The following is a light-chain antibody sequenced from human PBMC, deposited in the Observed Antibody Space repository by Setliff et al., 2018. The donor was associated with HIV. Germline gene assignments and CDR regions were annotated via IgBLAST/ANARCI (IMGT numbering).Light chain of an antibody. Sequence: QSVLTQPASVSGSPGQSITISCSGTDSDIGTYTFVSWYQHHPGRAPKLILYDVNTRPSGVSNRFSGSKSGNTASLTISGLQTEDEADYYCSSYTTGSTWVFGGGTKVTVL. J-gene: IGLJ3*02. CDR3: SSYTTGSTWV. CDR1: DSDIGTYTF. CDR2: DVN. V-gene: IGLV2-14*03.